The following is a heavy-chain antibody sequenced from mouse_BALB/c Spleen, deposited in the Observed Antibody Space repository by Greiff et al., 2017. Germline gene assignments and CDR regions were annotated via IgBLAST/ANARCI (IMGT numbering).Heavy chain of an antibody. CDR2: IRLRANTYDT. Sequence: EVMLVESGGGLVQPGGSMKLSCVASGFTFSNYWMNWVRQSPEKGLEWVAEIRLRANTYDTHYAESVQGRFTISRDDAKSSVYLQMNNLRAEVTGIYSCTREYSSEPGVWYFDDWGPGTTVTVSA. V-gene: IGHV6-6*02. D-gene: IGHD1-1*01. CDR1: GFTFSNYW. CDR3: TREYSSEPGVWYFDD. J-gene: IGHJ1*01.